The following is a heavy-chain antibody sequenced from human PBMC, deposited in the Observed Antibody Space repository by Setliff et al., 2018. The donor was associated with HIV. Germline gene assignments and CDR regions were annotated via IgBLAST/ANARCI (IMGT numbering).Heavy chain of an antibody. Sequence: ASVKVSCKASGYTFTSYFIHWVRQAPGQGLEWLGRINPNSGGTKYAQKFQGRVTMTRDTSISTAYMQLSSLSSDDTVVYYCARGGYSGYDTGDAFDIWGQGTMVTVSS. D-gene: IGHD5-12*01. CDR3: ARGGYSGYDTGDAFDI. J-gene: IGHJ3*02. CDR1: GYTFTSYF. CDR2: INPNSGGT. V-gene: IGHV1-2*05.